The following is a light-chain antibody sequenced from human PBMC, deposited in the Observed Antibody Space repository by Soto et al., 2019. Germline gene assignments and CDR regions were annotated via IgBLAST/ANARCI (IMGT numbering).Light chain of an antibody. CDR2: DNH. J-gene: IGLJ2*01. CDR1: SSNVGGNY. Sequence: QSVLTQPPSVSAAPGQKVTISCSGSSSNVGGNYVSWYQVLPQTAPKLLIYDNHKRHSGIPDRFSGSKSGTSATLGITDLQTGDEAEYYCGTWDISLDTVVFGGGTKVTFL. CDR3: GTWDISLDTVV. V-gene: IGLV1-51*01.